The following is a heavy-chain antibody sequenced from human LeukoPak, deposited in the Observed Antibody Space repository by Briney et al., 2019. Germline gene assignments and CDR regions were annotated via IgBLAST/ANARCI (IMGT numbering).Heavy chain of an antibody. CDR1: GYSISRGNY. CDR2: IYHSGSP. V-gene: IGHV4-38-2*02. D-gene: IGHD2-21*01. J-gene: IGHJ4*02. CDR3: ARGNSDRFPPYMDY. Sequence: SETLSLTCTVSGYSISRGNYWAWIRQSQGRGLEWIGTIYHSGSPYYTPSFKSRATISVDTSKNQISLRLSSVTAADTAIYYCARGNSDRFPPYMDYWGQGILVIVSS.